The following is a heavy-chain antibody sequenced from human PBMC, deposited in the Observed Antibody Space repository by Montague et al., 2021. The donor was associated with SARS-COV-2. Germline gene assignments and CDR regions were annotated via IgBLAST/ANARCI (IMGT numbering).Heavy chain of an antibody. D-gene: IGHD2-2*01. CDR3: ARQGGPAGKHWFDP. V-gene: IGHV4-39*01. J-gene: IGHJ5*02. Sequence: SETLSLTCTVSGGSVSGTSYYWAWIRQPPGKGLEWIVNIHHSGTTFYXXXLKGRVTISVDTSKNEVSLKLNSVTAADTAVYYCARQGGPAGKHWFDPWGQGTLVTVSS. CDR2: IHHSGTT. CDR1: GGSVSGTSYY.